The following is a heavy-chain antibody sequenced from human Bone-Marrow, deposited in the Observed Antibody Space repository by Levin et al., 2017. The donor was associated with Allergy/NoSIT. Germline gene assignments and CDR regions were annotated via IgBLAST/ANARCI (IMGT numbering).Heavy chain of an antibody. CDR2: INPNSGGT. CDR1: GYTFTGYY. Sequence: GESLKISCKASGYTFTGYYMHWVRQAPGQGLEWMGWINPNSGGTNYAQKFQGRVTMTRDTSISTAYMELSRLRSDDTAVYYCARAKKREGYCTNGVCYTLVRFGGYNWFDPWGQGTLVTVSS. D-gene: IGHD2-8*01. J-gene: IGHJ5*02. V-gene: IGHV1-2*02. CDR3: ARAKKREGYCTNGVCYTLVRFGGYNWFDP.